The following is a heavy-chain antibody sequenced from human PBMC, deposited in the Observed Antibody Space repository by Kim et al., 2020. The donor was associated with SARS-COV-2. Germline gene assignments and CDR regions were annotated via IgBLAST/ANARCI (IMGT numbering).Heavy chain of an antibody. V-gene: IGHV4-39*01. CDR1: GGSISSSSYY. D-gene: IGHD2-21*02. CDR2: IYYSGST. CDR3: ARHSVRLPWAGDCGGDCYSGEGERGMDV. Sequence: SETLSLTCTVSGGSISSSSYYWGWIRQPPGKGLEWIGSIYYSGSTYYNPSLKSRVTISVDTSKNQFSLKLSSVTAADTAVYYCARHSVRLPWAGDCGGDCYSGEGERGMDVWGQGTTVTVSS. J-gene: IGHJ6*02.